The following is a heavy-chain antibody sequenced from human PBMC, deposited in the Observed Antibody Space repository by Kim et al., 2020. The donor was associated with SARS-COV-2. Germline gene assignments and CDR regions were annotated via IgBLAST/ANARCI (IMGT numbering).Heavy chain of an antibody. J-gene: IGHJ3*02. Sequence: GGSLRLSCAASGFTFSSYAMHWVRQAPGKGMEWVAVISYDGSNKYYADSVKGRFTISRDNSKKTLYVQMNSLRAEDTAVYYCARSVQKPFGCGGDCYDAFDTSGQGTMVTVSS. D-gene: IGHD2-21*02. CDR3: ARSVQKPFGCGGDCYDAFDT. CDR2: ISYDGSNK. V-gene: IGHV3-30*04. CDR1: GFTFSSYA.